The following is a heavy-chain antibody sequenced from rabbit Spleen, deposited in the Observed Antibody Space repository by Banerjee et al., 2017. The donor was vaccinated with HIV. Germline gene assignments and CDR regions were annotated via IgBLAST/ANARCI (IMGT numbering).Heavy chain of an antibody. V-gene: IGHV1S45*01. Sequence: EQLTETGGGLVQPGGSLTLSCKASGIDFTSGYDMCWVRQATGKGLEWIGTIWTGSTSITWYANWALGRFTISKTSSTTVTLQLNSLTAADTATYFCARDTSGSTAYIIDLWGQGTLVTVS. CDR3: ARDTSGSTAYIIDL. CDR1: GIDFTSGYD. CDR2: IWTGSTSIT. D-gene: IGHD1-1*01. J-gene: IGHJ4*01.